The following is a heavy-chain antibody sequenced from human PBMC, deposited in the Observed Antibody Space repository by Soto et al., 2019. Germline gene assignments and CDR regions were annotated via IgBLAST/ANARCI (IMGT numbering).Heavy chain of an antibody. V-gene: IGHV4-30-4*01. CDR2: IYYSGST. CDR1: GASISSADYY. D-gene: IGHD2-8*01. CDR3: ARAGVFGMDV. J-gene: IGHJ6*02. Sequence: QVRLQESGPGLVKPLQTLSLTCTVSGASISSADYYWSCIRQPTGMGLEWIGYIYYSGSTYYNPSLKSRLTLSVDTSKNQFSLRLSSVTAADTAVYYCARAGVFGMDVWGQGTKVTVSS.